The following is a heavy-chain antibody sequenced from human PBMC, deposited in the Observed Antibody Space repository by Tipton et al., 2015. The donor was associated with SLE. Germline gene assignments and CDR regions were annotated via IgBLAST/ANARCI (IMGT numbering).Heavy chain of an antibody. V-gene: IGHV4-4*02. CDR3: ASIEYSSSSGRGY. J-gene: IGHJ4*02. Sequence: TLSLTCAVSGGSISSSNWWSWVRQPPGKGLEWIGEIYHSGSTNYNPSLKSRVTISVDTSKNQFSLKLSSVTAADTAVYYCASIEYSSSSGRGYWGQGTLVTVSS. CDR2: IYHSGST. D-gene: IGHD6-6*01. CDR1: GGSISSSNW.